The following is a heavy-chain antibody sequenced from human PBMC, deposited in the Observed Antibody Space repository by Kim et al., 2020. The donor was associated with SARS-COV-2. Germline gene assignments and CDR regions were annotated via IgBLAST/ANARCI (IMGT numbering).Heavy chain of an antibody. V-gene: IGHV3-30*04. J-gene: IGHJ5*01. CDR2: ISYDGSNK. Sequence: GGSLRLSCAASGFTFSSYAMHWVRQAPGKGLEWVAVISYDGSNKYYADSVKGRFTISRDNSKNTLYLQMNSLRAEDTAVYYCARGSGSYSWFGYWGQGTLVTVSS. CDR1: GFTFSSYA. CDR3: ARGSGSYSWFGY. D-gene: IGHD1-26*01.